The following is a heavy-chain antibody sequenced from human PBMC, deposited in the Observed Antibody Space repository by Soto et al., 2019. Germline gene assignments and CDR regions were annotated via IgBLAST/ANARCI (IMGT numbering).Heavy chain of an antibody. J-gene: IGHJ5*02. CDR3: ARGEFGITMFGVVISNWFDP. CDR2: INHSGST. V-gene: IGHV4-34*01. D-gene: IGHD3-3*01. Sequence: QVQLQQWGAGLLKPSETLSLTCAVYGGSFSGYYWSWIRQPPGKGLEWMGEINHSGSTNYNPSLKSHVPLPVDTPKNQSSRKLSHVPAADTAVYYCARGEFGITMFGVVISNWFDPWGQGTLVTGSS. CDR1: GGSFSGYY.